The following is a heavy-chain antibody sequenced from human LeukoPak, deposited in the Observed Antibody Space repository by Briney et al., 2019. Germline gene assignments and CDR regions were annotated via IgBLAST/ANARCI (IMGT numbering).Heavy chain of an antibody. CDR1: RFTFDDYG. Sequence: GGSLRLSCAASRFTFDDYGMHWVRQVPGKGLEWVSLISGDGSSTYYADSVKGRFTTSRDNSKNSLYLQMNSLRTEDTALYYCAKDAYSSGWYYFDSWGQGTLVTVSS. J-gene: IGHJ4*02. D-gene: IGHD6-19*01. CDR3: AKDAYSSGWYYFDS. CDR2: ISGDGSST. V-gene: IGHV3-43*02.